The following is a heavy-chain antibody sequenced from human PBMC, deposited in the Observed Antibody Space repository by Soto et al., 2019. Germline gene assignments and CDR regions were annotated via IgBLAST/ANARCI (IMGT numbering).Heavy chain of an antibody. CDR2: IYYSGST. CDR1: GGSVSSGSYY. CDR3: ARGAEMVAAATLYYYYYGMDV. J-gene: IGHJ6*02. D-gene: IGHD6-13*01. Sequence: ETLSLTCTVSGGSVSSGSYYWSWIRQPPGKGLEWIGYIYYSGSTNYNPSLKSRVTISVDTSKNQFSLKLSSVTAADTAMYYCARGAEMVAAATLYYYYYGMDVWGQGTTVTVSS. V-gene: IGHV4-61*01.